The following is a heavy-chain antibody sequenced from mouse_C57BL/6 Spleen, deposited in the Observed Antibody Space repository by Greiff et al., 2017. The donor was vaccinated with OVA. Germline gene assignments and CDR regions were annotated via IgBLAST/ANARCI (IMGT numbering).Heavy chain of an antibody. V-gene: IGHV5-16*01. CDR3: ARSPLPYAMDY. CDR1: GFTFSDYY. Sequence: EVNLVESEGGLVQPGSSMKLSCTASGFTFSDYYMAWVRQVPEKGLEWVANINYDGSSTYYLDSLKSRFIISRDNAKNILYLQMSSLKSEDTATYYCARSPLPYAMDYWGQGTSVTVSS. CDR2: INYDGSST. J-gene: IGHJ4*01. D-gene: IGHD2-10*01.